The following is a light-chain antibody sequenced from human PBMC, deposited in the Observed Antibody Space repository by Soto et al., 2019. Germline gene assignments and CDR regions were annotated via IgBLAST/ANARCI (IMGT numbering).Light chain of an antibody. CDR1: QSVSRF. J-gene: IGKJ2*02. CDR2: DTS. CDR3: HQYDNWPPCT. Sequence: EIVMTQSPATLSVSPGERVTLSCTASQSVSRFLAWYQQRPGQAPRLLIYDTSTRATGVPARFSGSGSGTEFSLSISSLQSEDFAVYYCHQYDNWPPCTFGQGTKLEVK. V-gene: IGKV3-15*01.